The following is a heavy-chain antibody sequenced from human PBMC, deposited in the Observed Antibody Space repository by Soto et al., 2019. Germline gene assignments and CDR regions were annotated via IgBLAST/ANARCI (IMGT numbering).Heavy chain of an antibody. V-gene: IGHV4-31*03. CDR3: AGFRGWPTYYFGY. J-gene: IGHJ4*02. D-gene: IGHD3-10*01. Sequence: QVQLQESGPGLVKPSQTLSLTCSVSGGSISRGGYYWSWIRQHPGKGLEWIGYLYYTGSTSYNPSLKSRLTLSVDTSKNQLSLSLSSVTAADTAVYYCAGFRGWPTYYFGYWGQGTLVTVSS. CDR2: LYYTGST. CDR1: GGSISRGGYY.